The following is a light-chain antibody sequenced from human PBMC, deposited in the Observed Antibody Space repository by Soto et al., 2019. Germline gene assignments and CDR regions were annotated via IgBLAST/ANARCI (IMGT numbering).Light chain of an antibody. J-gene: IGLJ3*02. CDR3: AAWDDRLKTWV. CDR2: SSN. Sequence: QSVLTQAPSASGTPGQRVTISCSGSGSNIGSNVVNWYQQLPGTAPKVLIYSSNQRPSGVPDRFSASKSGASASLAISGLQSDDEADYYCAAWDDRLKTWVFGGGTQLTVL. CDR1: GSNIGSNV. V-gene: IGLV1-44*01.